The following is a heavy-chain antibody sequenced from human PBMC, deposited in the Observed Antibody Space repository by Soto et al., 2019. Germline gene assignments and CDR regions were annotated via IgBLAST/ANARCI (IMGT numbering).Heavy chain of an antibody. CDR1: GGAFNNYA. CDR3: ARGLLQSGYYPVQFDY. D-gene: IGHD3-22*01. Sequence: QVQLVHSGAAVRKPGSSVKVSCKTSGGAFNNYAITWVRQAPGQGLEWMGGIIPVFPIVNYAQKFQGRATITADESTSTAYMELSSLSSEDTAVYYCARGLLQSGYYPVQFDYWGQGAQVTVSS. CDR2: IIPVFPIV. V-gene: IGHV1-69*01. J-gene: IGHJ4*02.